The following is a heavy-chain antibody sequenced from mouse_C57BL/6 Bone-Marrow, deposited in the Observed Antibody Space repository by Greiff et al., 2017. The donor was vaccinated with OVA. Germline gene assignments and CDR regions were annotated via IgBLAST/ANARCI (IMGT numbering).Heavy chain of an antibody. D-gene: IGHD2-1*01. V-gene: IGHV1-69*01. CDR3: ARTGGNYERYFDV. CDR2: IDPSDSYT. J-gene: IGHJ1*03. Sequence: QVHVKQPGAELVMPGASVKLSCKASGYTFTSYWMHWVKQRPGQGLEWIGEIDPSDSYTNYNQKFKGKSTLTVDKSSSTAYMQLSSLTSEDSAVYYCARTGGNYERYFDVWGTGTTVTVSS. CDR1: GYTFTSYW.